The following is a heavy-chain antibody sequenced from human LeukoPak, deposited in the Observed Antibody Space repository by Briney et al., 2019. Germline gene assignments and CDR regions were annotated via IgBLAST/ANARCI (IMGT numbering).Heavy chain of an antibody. CDR1: GYTFTGYY. D-gene: IGHD6-19*01. Sequence: ASVKVSCKASGYTFTGYYMHWVRQAPGRGLEWMGWINPNSGGTNYAQKFQGRVTMTRDTSISTAYMELSRLRSDDTAVYYCARDIWVAVAGTFDYWGQGTLVTVSS. CDR3: ARDIWVAVAGTFDY. CDR2: INPNSGGT. J-gene: IGHJ4*02. V-gene: IGHV1-2*02.